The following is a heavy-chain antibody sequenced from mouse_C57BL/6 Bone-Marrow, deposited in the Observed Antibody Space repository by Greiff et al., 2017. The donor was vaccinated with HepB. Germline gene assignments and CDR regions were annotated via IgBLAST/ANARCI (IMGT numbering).Heavy chain of an antibody. D-gene: IGHD1-1*01. Sequence: VQLQQSGAELVRPGTSVKVSCKASGYAFTNYLIEWVKQRPGQGLEWIGVINPGSGGTNYNEKFKGKATLTAYKSSSTAYMQLSSLTSEDSAVYFCARSAYYASWFAYWGQGTLVTVSA. V-gene: IGHV1-54*01. J-gene: IGHJ3*01. CDR3: ARSAYYASWFAY. CDR1: GYAFTNYL. CDR2: INPGSGGT.